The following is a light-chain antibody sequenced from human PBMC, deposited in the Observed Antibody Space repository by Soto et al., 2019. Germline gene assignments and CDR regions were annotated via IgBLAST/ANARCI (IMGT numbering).Light chain of an antibody. CDR3: QSYDSSLSGYV. V-gene: IGLV1-40*01. Sequence: QSVLTQPPSLSGAPVQRVTISCTGSSSNIGAGYDVHWYQQLPGTAPKLLIYGNSNRPSGVPDRFSGSKSGTSASLAITGLQADDEADYYCQSYDSSLSGYVFGTGTKLTFL. CDR2: GNS. J-gene: IGLJ1*01. CDR1: SSNIGAGYD.